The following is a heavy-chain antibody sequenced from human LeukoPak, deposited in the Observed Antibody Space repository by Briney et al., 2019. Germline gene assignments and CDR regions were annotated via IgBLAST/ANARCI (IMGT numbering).Heavy chain of an antibody. CDR2: IYYSGST. Sequence: SETLSLTCTVSGGSISSYYWSWIRQPLGKGLEWIGYIYYSGSTNYNPSLKSRVTISVDTSKHQFSLKLSSVTAADTAVYYCPSNYYGSGTHPHYYGMDVWGKGTTVTVSS. V-gene: IGHV4-59*01. D-gene: IGHD3-10*01. CDR3: PSNYYGSGTHPHYYGMDV. CDR1: GGSISSYY. J-gene: IGHJ6*04.